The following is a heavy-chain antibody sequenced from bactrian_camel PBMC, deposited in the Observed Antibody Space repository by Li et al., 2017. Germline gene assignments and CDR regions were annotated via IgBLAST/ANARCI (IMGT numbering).Heavy chain of an antibody. J-gene: IGHJ4*01. CDR2: LLGDNTT. CDR3: AATKAYDNSWFLGKTQFTPAIR. V-gene: IGHV3S53*01. D-gene: IGHD6*01. Sequence: QLVESGGGTVQVGGSLRLSCVASTYFYSRDCMAWFRQAPGKEREVVARLLGDNTTTYAASVKGRFTISRDGATRTLYLQMNNLKPEDTAMYYCAATKAYDNSWFLGKTQFTPAIRWGQGTQVTVS. CDR1: TYFYSRDC.